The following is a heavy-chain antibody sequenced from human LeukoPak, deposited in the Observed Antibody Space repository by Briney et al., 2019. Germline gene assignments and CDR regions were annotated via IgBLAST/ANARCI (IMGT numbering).Heavy chain of an antibody. CDR2: TYSGGST. V-gene: IGHV3-66*01. Sequence: GGSLRLSCAASGFTVSSNYMSWVRQAPGKGLEWVSVTYSGGSTYYADSVKGRFTISRDNSKNALYLQMNSLRAEDTAVYYCARGIEVGSGYMDVWGKGTTVTISS. CDR1: GFTVSSNY. CDR3: ARGIEVGSGYMDV. J-gene: IGHJ6*03. D-gene: IGHD3-22*01.